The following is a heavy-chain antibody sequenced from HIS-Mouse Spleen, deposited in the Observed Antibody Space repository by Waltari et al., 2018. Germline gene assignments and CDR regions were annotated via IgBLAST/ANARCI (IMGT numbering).Heavy chain of an antibody. J-gene: IGHJ2*01. CDR2: IYYSGST. CDR3: AREIPYSSSWYDWYFDL. CDR1: GGSISSMSYY. V-gene: IGHV4-39*07. D-gene: IGHD6-13*01. Sequence: QLQLQESGPGLGTPSELLSLTCTGSGGSISSMSYYCGWIRQPPWKGLEWIGSIYYSGSTYYNPSLKSRVTISVDTSKNQFSLKLSSVTAADTAVYYCAREIPYSSSWYDWYFDLWGHGTLVTVSS.